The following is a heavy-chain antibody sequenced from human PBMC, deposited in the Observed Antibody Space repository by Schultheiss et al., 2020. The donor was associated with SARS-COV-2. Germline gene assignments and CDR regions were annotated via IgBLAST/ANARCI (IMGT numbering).Heavy chain of an antibody. D-gene: IGHD4-17*01. Sequence: SETLSLTCAVYGGSFSGYYWSWIRQPPGKGLEWIGEINHSGSTNYNPSLKSRVTISVDKSKNQFSLKLSSVTAADTAVYYCAKGRYGDSHFDYWGQGTLVTVSS. V-gene: IGHV4-34*01. CDR1: GGSFSGYY. J-gene: IGHJ4*02. CDR2: INHSGST. CDR3: AKGRYGDSHFDY.